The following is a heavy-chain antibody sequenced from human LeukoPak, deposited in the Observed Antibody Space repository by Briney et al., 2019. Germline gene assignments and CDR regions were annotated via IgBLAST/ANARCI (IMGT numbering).Heavy chain of an antibody. D-gene: IGHD2-2*01. J-gene: IGHJ6*02. Sequence: GASLQISCKGSGSIFTSYWIGWVRPLPGKGLEWMGIIYPGDSDTRYSPSFQGQVTISADKSISTAYLQWSSLKASDTAMYYCARQVPAAIVDYYGMDVWGQGTTVTVSS. CDR1: GSIFTSYW. V-gene: IGHV5-51*01. CDR2: IYPGDSDT. CDR3: ARQVPAAIVDYYGMDV.